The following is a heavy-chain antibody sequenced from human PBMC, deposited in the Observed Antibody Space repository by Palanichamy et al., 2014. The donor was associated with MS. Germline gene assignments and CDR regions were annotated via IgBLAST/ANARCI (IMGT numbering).Heavy chain of an antibody. Sequence: EVQLVESGGGLVKPGGSLRLSCAASGLTFSNAWMSWVRQAPGKGLEWVGRIKSKTDGGTTDYTAPVKGRFTISRDDSKNTLYLQMNSLKTEDTAVYYCTTALWGSGSSSGCWGQGTLVTVSS. V-gene: IGHV3-15*01. CDR2: IKSKTDGGTT. CDR1: GLTFSNAW. J-gene: IGHJ4*02. CDR3: TTALWGSGSSSGC. D-gene: IGHD3-10*01.